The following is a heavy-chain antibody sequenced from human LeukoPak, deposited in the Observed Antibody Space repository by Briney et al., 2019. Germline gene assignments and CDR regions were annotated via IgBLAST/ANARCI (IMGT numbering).Heavy chain of an antibody. V-gene: IGHV4-59*12. CDR3: ARDRTIFGDFDY. CDR1: GGSISSYY. Sequence: SETLSLTCTVSGGSISSYYWSWIRQPPGMGLEWIGYISHSQITNYNPSLKSRVTISLDRSMNHFSLNLNSVTAADTAVYYCARDRTIFGDFDYWGQGTPVTVSS. J-gene: IGHJ4*02. CDR2: ISHSQIT. D-gene: IGHD3-3*01.